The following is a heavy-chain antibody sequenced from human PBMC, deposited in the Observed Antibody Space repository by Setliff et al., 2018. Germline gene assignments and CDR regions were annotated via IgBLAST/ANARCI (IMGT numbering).Heavy chain of an antibody. CDR1: GYTLTELS. J-gene: IGHJ5*02. V-gene: IGHV1-24*01. Sequence: VASVKVSCKVSGYTLTELSRHWVRQAPGKGLEWMGGFDPEDGETIYAQKFQGRVTITRDTSASTAYMELSSLRSEDTAVYYCARDPMATQPYNYAWFDPWGQGTLVTVSS. CDR2: FDPEDGET. CDR3: ARDPMATQPYNYAWFDP. D-gene: IGHD5-12*01.